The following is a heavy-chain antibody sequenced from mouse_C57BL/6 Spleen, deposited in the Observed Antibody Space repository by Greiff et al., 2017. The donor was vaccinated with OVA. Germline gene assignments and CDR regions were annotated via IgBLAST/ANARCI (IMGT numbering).Heavy chain of an antibody. CDR2: IYPGDGDP. CDR1: GYAFSSSW. D-gene: IGHD1-1*01. Sequence: QVQLQQSGPELVKPGASVKISCKASGYAFSSSWMNWVKQRPGKGLEWIGRIYPGDGDPNYNGKFKGKATLTADKSSSTAYMQLSSLTSEDSAVYFCATPTVVATNWYFDVWGTGTTVTVSS. V-gene: IGHV1-82*01. J-gene: IGHJ1*03. CDR3: ATPTVVATNWYFDV.